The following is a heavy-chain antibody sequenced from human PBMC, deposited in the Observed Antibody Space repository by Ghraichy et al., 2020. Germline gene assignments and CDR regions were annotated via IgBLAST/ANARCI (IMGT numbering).Heavy chain of an antibody. CDR1: GFTVSDNY. Sequence: ESLNISCTVSGFTVSDNYMTWVRQAPGKGLEWVSIIYSGGSNYYADSVKGRFTVSRDNSKNTLFLHMNTLRGDDTAVYYCVTPVGTAGAWGQGTLVTVSS. J-gene: IGHJ4*02. CDR3: VTPVGTAGA. D-gene: IGHD4-23*01. V-gene: IGHV3-53*01. CDR2: IYSGGSN.